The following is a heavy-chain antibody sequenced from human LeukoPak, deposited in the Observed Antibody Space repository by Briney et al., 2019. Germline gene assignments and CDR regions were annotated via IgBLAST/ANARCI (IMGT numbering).Heavy chain of an antibody. D-gene: IGHD1-14*01. V-gene: IGHV4-38-2*02. CDR2: MYHTGST. J-gene: IGHJ2*01. Sequence: SETLSLTCTVSGYSMSSGYYWGWIRQPPERGLEWIGSMYHTGSTYYNPSLKSRVTISVDTSKNQFSLRLSSVTAADTAVYYCARSTYRTGAWYFDLWGRGTLVTVSS. CDR3: ARSTYRTGAWYFDL. CDR1: GYSMSSGYY.